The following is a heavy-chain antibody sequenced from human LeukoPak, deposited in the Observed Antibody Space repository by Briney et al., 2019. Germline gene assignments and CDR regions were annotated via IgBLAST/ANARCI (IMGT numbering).Heavy chain of an antibody. CDR1: GFTFSSYA. Sequence: GGSLRLSCAVSGFTFSSYAMYWVRQAPGRGLEWVAVISYDGSREYCAVSVKGRLTISRDNSQNTLYLQMNSLRADDTAVYYCARDREAYSNPMKDGAFDIWGQGTMVTVSS. J-gene: IGHJ3*02. D-gene: IGHD4-11*01. CDR3: ARDREAYSNPMKDGAFDI. CDR2: ISYDGSRE. V-gene: IGHV3-30*04.